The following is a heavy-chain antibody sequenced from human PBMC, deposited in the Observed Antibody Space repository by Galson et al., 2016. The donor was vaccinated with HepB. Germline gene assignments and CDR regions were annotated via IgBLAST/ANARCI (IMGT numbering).Heavy chain of an antibody. Sequence: TLSLTCTVSGDSISSGGYYWTWIRHHPGKGLEWIGYIYNSGNTYYNPSLKSRVTMSVDTSKNQFSLQLNSLTAADTAVYYCARGVHYGDYQDYWGQGTLVTVSS. CDR3: ARGVHYGDYQDY. CDR2: IYNSGNT. CDR1: GDSISSGGYY. V-gene: IGHV4-31*03. J-gene: IGHJ4*02. D-gene: IGHD4-17*01.